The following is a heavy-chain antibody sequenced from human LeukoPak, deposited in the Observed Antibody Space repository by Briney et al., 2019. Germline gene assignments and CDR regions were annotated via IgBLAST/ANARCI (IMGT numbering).Heavy chain of an antibody. CDR2: IYPGDSDT. V-gene: IGHV5-51*01. CDR1: GYSFTSYW. J-gene: IGHJ4*02. CDR3: ARDDCSGASCYFVDS. Sequence: PGESLKISCKGSGYSFTSYWIGWVRQMPGKGLEWMGIIYPGDSDTRYSPSFQGQVTISADKSISTAYLQWSSLKASDTAMYYCARDDCSGASCYFVDSWGQGTLVTVSS. D-gene: IGHD2-15*01.